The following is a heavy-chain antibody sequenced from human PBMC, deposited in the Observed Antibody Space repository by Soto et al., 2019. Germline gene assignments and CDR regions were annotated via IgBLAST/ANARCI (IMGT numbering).Heavy chain of an antibody. V-gene: IGHV3-48*02. Sequence: GGSLRLSCAASGFTLSISSMNWVRQAPGKGLEWVSYISSSSSTIYYADPVKGRFTISRDNAKISLYLQMNSLRDEDTGVYYCARDRLGYYGMDVWGQGTTVTASS. D-gene: IGHD6-6*01. CDR1: GFTLSISS. CDR2: ISSSSSTI. CDR3: ARDRLGYYGMDV. J-gene: IGHJ6*02.